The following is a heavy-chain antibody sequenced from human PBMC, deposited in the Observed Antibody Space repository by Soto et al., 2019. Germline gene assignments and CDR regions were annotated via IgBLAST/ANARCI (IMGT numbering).Heavy chain of an antibody. J-gene: IGHJ4*02. CDR2: IYYRGNA. Sequence: QLQLQESGPGLVKPSETLSLTCSVSDDSINSDKYYWGWIRQPPGKGLEWIGSIYYRGNAYYNPSHQARATISLDKSTCQFSLKLNTVNAANSAVYFCARLEGLATFTYYFDYWGPGALVTVSS. CDR3: ARLEGLATFTYYFDY. V-gene: IGHV4-39*01. CDR1: DDSINSDKYY. D-gene: IGHD3-9*01.